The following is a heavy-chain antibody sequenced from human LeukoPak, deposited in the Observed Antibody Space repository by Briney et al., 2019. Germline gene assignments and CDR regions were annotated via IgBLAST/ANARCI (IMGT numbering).Heavy chain of an antibody. J-gene: IGHJ4*02. V-gene: IGHV6-1*01. CDR1: GDSVSSNGAA. Sequence: SQTLSLTCAISGDSVSSNGAAWNWIRQSPSRGLEWLGRTYYRSKFYNYYAVSVKSRITINPDTSKNHFSLQLNSVTPDDTAVYYCARDLRGEIDYWGQGTLVTVSS. D-gene: IGHD3-10*01. CDR3: ARDLRGEIDY. CDR2: TYYRSKFYN.